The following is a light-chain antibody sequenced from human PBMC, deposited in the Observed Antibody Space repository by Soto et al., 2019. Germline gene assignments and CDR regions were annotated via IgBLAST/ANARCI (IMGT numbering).Light chain of an antibody. V-gene: IGKV1-5*03. CDR2: KAS. J-gene: IGKJ1*01. CDR1: QSISSW. CDR3: QQYNSLWT. Sequence: DIQMTQSPSTLSASVGDRVTITCRASQSISSWLAWYQQKLGKAPKLLIYKASSLQSGVPSRFSGSGSGTEFTLTISSLQPDDFATYYCQQYNSLWTFGQGTKVDIK.